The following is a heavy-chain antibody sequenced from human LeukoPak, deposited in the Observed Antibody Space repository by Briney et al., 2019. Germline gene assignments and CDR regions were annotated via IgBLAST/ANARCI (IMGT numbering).Heavy chain of an antibody. D-gene: IGHD3-10*01. Sequence: GESLKISCKGSGYTFTNYWIGWVRQMPGKGLEWMGIIYPGDSDTRYGPSFQGQVTISADKSISTAYLQWSSLGASDTAIYYCARSGQLLWIGDARRPYYYAIDVWGQGTTVTASS. CDR2: IYPGDSDT. J-gene: IGHJ6*02. V-gene: IGHV5-51*01. CDR3: ARSGQLLWIGDARRPYYYAIDV. CDR1: GYTFTNYW.